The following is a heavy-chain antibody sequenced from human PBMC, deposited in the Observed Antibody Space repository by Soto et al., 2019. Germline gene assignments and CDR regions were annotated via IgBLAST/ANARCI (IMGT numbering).Heavy chain of an antibody. CDR2: ISYDGSNK. CDR1: GFTFSSYA. V-gene: IGHV3-30-3*01. D-gene: IGHD6-19*01. Sequence: QVQLVESGGGVVQPGRSLRLSCAASGFTFSSYAMHWVRQAPGKGLEWVAVISYDGSNKYYADSVKGRFTISRDNSKNTQYLQMNSLRAEDTAVYYCASSVFRKSPLDYWGQGTLVTVSS. J-gene: IGHJ4*02. CDR3: ASSVFRKSPLDY.